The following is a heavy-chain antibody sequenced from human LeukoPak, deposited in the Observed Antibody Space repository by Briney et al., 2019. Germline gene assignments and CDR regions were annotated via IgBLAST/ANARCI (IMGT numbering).Heavy chain of an antibody. D-gene: IGHD2-15*01. V-gene: IGHV5-51*01. J-gene: IGHJ3*02. CDR3: ARQGPYCSGGNCHRAPFDI. Sequence: GESLKISCKGSGYSFTSFWIGWVRQMPGKGLEWMGIIYPGDSDTKYSPSFQGQVTISADKSISTAYLRWSSLKASDSAMYYCARQGPYCSGGNCHRAPFDIWGQGTMVTVSS. CDR2: IYPGDSDT. CDR1: GYSFTSFW.